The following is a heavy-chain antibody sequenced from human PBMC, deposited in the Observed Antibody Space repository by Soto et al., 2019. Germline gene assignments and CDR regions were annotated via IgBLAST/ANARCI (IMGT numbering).Heavy chain of an antibody. J-gene: IGHJ6*02. CDR2: MNPNSGNT. CDR3: ARENYYDSSGYYYNYYYYGMDV. CDR1: GYTFTSYD. Sequence: ASVKVSCKASGYTFTSYDINWVRQATGQGLEWMGWMNPNSGNTGYAQKFQGRVTMTRNTSISTAYMELSSLRSEDTAVYYCARENYYDSSGYYYNYYYYGMDVWGQGTTVTVSS. V-gene: IGHV1-8*01. D-gene: IGHD3-22*01.